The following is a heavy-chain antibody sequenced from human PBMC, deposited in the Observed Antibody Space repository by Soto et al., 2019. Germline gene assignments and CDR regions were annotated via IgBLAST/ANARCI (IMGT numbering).Heavy chain of an antibody. Sequence: SETLSLTCTVSGGSISSSSYYWGWIRQPPGKGLVGIGRIYHSGSTYYNPSLKSRVTISVDTSKNHFSLKLSSVTAADTAVYYCATQEVGGSYVYTFDPWGQGTLVTVSS. CDR3: ATQEVGGSYVYTFDP. CDR1: GGSISSSSYY. V-gene: IGHV4-39*02. J-gene: IGHJ5*02. CDR2: IYHSGST. D-gene: IGHD2-15*01.